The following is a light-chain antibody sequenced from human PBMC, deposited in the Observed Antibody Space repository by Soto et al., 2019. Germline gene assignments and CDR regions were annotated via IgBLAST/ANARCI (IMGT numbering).Light chain of an antibody. CDR1: QSISSY. V-gene: IGKV1-39*01. Sequence: DIQMTQSPSSLSASVGDRVTITCRASQSISSYLNWYQQKPGKAPKLLIYAASSLQSGVPSRFSGRGSETDFTLTISSLQPEDFATYYCQQGYSTPPLTFGGGTKVEIK. CDR2: AAS. CDR3: QQGYSTPPLT. J-gene: IGKJ4*01.